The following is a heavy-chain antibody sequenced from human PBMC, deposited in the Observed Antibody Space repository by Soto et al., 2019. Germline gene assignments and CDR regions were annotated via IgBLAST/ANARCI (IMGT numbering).Heavy chain of an antibody. V-gene: IGHV1-69*04. CDR2: VNPILSMS. Sequence: QVQLVQSGAEVKRPGSSVKVSCKASGDTFNFYSINWVRQAPGLGLEWMGRVNPILSMSNYAQRFQGRVTMTADKSTSTPYRELSGLRSEDTAIYYCATSYGSGYRAFDFWGQGARVTVSS. CDR1: GDTFNFYS. J-gene: IGHJ4*02. D-gene: IGHD3-10*01. CDR3: ATSYGSGYRAFDF.